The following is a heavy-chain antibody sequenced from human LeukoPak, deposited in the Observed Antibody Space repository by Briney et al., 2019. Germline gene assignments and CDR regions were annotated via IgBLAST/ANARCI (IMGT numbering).Heavy chain of an antibody. CDR3: ARDGRRLDSSGYYDYFDY. CDR2: ISYDGSNK. J-gene: IGHJ4*02. Sequence: TGGSLRLSCAASGFTFSSYAMHWVRQAPGKGLEWVAVISYDGSNKYYADSVKGRFTISRDNSKNTLYLQMNSLRAEDTAVYYCARDGRRLDSSGYYDYFDYWGQGTLVTVSS. CDR1: GFTFSSYA. D-gene: IGHD3-22*01. V-gene: IGHV3-30-3*01.